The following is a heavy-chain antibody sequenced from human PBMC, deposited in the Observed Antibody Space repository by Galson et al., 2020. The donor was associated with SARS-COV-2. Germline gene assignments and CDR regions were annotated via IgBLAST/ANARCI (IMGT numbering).Heavy chain of an antibody. Sequence: SETLSLTCTVSGGSISSSSYYWGWIRQPPGKGLEWIGSIYYSGSTYYNPSLKSRVTISVDTSKNQFSLKLSSVTAADTAVYYCARHPWKGQGADYWGQGTLVTVSS. CDR2: IYYSGST. V-gene: IGHV4-39*01. CDR3: ARHPWKGQGADY. J-gene: IGHJ4*02. CDR1: GGSISSSSYY. D-gene: IGHD1-1*01.